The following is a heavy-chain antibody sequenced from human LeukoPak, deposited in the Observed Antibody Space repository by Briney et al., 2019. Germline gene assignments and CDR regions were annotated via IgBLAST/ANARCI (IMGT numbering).Heavy chain of an antibody. D-gene: IGHD1-26*01. CDR2: IYTSGST. J-gene: IGHJ4*02. V-gene: IGHV4-61*02. CDR3: ARGSGSTEDY. Sequence: SQTLSLTCTVSGGSITSSYYWSWIRQPAGKGLEWIGRIYTSGSTNYNPSLKGRVTISVDTSKNQFSLKLSSVTAADTAVYYCARGSGSTEDYWGQGTLVTVSS. CDR1: GGSITSSYY.